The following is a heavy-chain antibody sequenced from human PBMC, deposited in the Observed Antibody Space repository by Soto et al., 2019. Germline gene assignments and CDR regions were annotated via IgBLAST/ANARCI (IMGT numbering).Heavy chain of an antibody. CDR2: IYHSGST. CDR1: GYSISSGYY. D-gene: IGHD3-10*01. J-gene: IGHJ4*02. Sequence: SETLSLTCTVSGYSISSGYYWGWIRQPPGKGLEWIGSIYHSGSTYYNPSLKSRVTISVDTSKNHFSLKLSSVTAADTAVYYCARVYGSGRLPLFDYWGQGTLVTVSS. V-gene: IGHV4-38-2*02. CDR3: ARVYGSGRLPLFDY.